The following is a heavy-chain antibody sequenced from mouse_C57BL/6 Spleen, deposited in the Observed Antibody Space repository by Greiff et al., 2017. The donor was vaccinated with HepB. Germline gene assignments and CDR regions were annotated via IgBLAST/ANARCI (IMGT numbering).Heavy chain of an antibody. CDR3: ARRNRFLYAMDY. V-gene: IGHV1-69*01. CDR2: IDPSDSYT. J-gene: IGHJ4*01. Sequence: QVQLKQPGAELVMPGASVKLSCKASGYTFTSYWMHWVKQRPGQGLEWIGEIDPSDSYTNYNQKFKGKSTLTVDKSSSTAYMQLRSLTSEDSAVYYCARRNRFLYAMDYWGQGTSVTVSS. CDR1: GYTFTSYW.